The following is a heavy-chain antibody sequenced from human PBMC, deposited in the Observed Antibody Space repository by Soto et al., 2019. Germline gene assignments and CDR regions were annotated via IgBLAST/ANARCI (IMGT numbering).Heavy chain of an antibody. D-gene: IGHD4-17*01. Sequence: GGSLRLSGAASGFTVSGNYMSWGRRAPGKGLEGGSVIDSGGSTYYADSVKGRFTISRDNSKNTLYLHMNSLRAEDTAVYYCARRGFDYGGTLDYWGQGTLVTVSS. J-gene: IGHJ4*02. CDR1: GFTVSGNY. CDR3: ARRGFDYGGTLDY. CDR2: IDSGGST. V-gene: IGHV3-53*01.